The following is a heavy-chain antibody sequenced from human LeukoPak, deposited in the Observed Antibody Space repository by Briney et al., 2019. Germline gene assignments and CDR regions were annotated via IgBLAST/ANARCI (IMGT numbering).Heavy chain of an antibody. D-gene: IGHD6-19*01. CDR1: GGSISSGGYY. Sequence: SQTLSVTCTVSGGSISSGGYYWSWIRQHPGKGLEWIGYIYYSGSTYYNPSLKSRVTISVDTSKNQFSLKLSSVTAADTAVYYCASSSGWYHGAFDIWGQGTMVTVSS. V-gene: IGHV4-31*03. CDR2: IYYSGST. CDR3: ASSSGWYHGAFDI. J-gene: IGHJ3*02.